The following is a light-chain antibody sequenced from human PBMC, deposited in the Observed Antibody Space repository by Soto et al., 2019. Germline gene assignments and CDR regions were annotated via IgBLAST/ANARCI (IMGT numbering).Light chain of an antibody. Sequence: DIQMTQSPSTLSASVGDRVTISCRASQIISSFLNWYQQKPGKAPKLLIFLASSLQSGVPSRFSGSGSGADFTLTISSLQPEDSATYYCQQSYTVPLTFGQGTKVDIK. V-gene: IGKV1-39*01. CDR2: LAS. CDR3: QQSYTVPLT. CDR1: QIISSF. J-gene: IGKJ1*01.